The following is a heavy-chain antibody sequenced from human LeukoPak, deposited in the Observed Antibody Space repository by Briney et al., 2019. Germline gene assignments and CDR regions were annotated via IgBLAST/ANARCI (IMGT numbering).Heavy chain of an antibody. CDR3: ARSEWGGYDH. V-gene: IGHV3-7*05. CDR1: GFTFSSYW. J-gene: IGHJ4*02. D-gene: IGHD3-16*01. CDR2: IKQDGSEK. Sequence: GESLRLSCAASGFTFSSYWMSWVRPAPGKGLEWVANIKQDGSEKNYVGSLKGRFTISRDNAKKSLYLQMNSLRAEDTAVYFCARSEWGGYDHWGQGTLVTVSS.